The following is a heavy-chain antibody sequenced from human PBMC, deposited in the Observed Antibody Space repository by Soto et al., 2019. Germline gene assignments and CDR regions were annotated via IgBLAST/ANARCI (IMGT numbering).Heavy chain of an antibody. CDR2: IIPIFGTT. CDR1: GGTFNTYT. J-gene: IGHJ1*01. D-gene: IGHD1-26*01. V-gene: IGHV1-69*13. CDR3: ARIPRYSFPTSDTLDN. Sequence: SVKVSCKASGGTFNTYTFSWVRQAPGQGLEWMGSIIPIFGTTHYAQSFQGRLSITADQSSTTTYMELRSLTSHDTALYYCARIPRYSFPTSDTLDNWGQGTLVTVSS.